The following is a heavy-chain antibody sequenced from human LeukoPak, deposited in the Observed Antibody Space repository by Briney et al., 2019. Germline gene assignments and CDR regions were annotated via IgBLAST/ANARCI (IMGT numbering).Heavy chain of an antibody. V-gene: IGHV3-33*01. CDR2: IWYDGSNK. Sequence: PGRSLRLSCAASGFTFSSYGMHWVRQAPGKGLEWVAVIWYDGSNKYYADSVKGRFTISRDNSKNTLYLQMNSLRAEDTAVYYCARERSGYGYYYGMDVWGQGTTVTVSS. J-gene: IGHJ6*02. CDR3: ARERSGYGYYYGMDV. CDR1: GFTFSSYG. D-gene: IGHD3-3*01.